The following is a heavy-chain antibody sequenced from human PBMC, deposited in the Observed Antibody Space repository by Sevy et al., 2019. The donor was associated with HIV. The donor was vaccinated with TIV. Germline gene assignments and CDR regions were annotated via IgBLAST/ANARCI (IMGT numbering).Heavy chain of an antibody. CDR3: ARDVGGGYFDY. D-gene: IGHD3-16*01. Sequence: GGSLRLSCVASGFTFNNFWMAWVRQAPGKGLEWFANIKPDGSESNHVGSVKGRFTISRDNAKNSLYLQMTSLTAEDTAVYYCARDVGGGYFDYWGQGTLVTVSS. V-gene: IGHV3-7*03. CDR2: IKPDGSES. J-gene: IGHJ4*01. CDR1: GFTFNNFW.